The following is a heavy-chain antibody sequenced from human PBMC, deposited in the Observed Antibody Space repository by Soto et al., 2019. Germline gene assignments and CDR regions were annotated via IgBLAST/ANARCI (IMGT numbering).Heavy chain of an antibody. J-gene: IGHJ6*02. CDR3: AAPRDEYGSGVSWFTYGMDI. D-gene: IGHD3-10*01. Sequence: LRLSCLASGFTFSDYAMTWVRHVPGRGLEWVASLDGAGGSTYYADSVGGRFTISRDNSQNTPFLQMKRLTVDDTAIYYCAAPRDEYGSGVSWFTYGMDIWGQGTTVTVSS. CDR2: LDGAGGST. CDR1: GFTFSDYA. V-gene: IGHV3-23*01.